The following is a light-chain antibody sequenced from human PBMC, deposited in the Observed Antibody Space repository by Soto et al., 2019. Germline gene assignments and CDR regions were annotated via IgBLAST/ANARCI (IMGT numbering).Light chain of an antibody. J-gene: IGKJ1*01. Sequence: DIQMTQSPFTLSASVGDRVTITCRASQSISSWLAWYQQKPGKAPKLLMYDVSSLESGVPSRFRGSGSGTEFTLTIHSLQPDDFATYYCQQYKPFWTFGQGPKVDIK. CDR2: DVS. CDR3: QQYKPFWT. V-gene: IGKV1-5*01. CDR1: QSISSW.